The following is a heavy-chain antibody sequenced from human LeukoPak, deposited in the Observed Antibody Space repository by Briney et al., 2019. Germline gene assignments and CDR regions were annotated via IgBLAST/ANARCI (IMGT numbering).Heavy chain of an antibody. V-gene: IGHV2-70*11. J-gene: IGHJ4*02. CDR1: GFSLSTSGMC. CDR3: ARMHCSSTSCYGDY. CDR2: IDWDDDK. Sequence: SGPTLVNPTQTLTLTCTFSGFSLSTSGMCVSWIPQPPGKALEWLARIDWDDDKYYSTSLKTRLTISKDTSKNQVVLTMTNMDPVDTATYYCARMHCSSTSCYGDYWGQGTLVTVSS. D-gene: IGHD2-2*01.